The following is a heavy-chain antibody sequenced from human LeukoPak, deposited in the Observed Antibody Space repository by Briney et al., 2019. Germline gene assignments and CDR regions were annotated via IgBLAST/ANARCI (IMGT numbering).Heavy chain of an antibody. CDR1: GFTFSSYG. Sequence: GGSLRLSCAASGFTFSSYGMHWVREAPGKGLEWVAVISYDGSNKYYADSVKGRFTISRDNSKNTLYMQMNSLRAEDTALYYCAKDNYYGSGSYYSFLYGMDVWGKGTTVTVSS. D-gene: IGHD3-10*01. J-gene: IGHJ6*04. CDR2: ISYDGSNK. CDR3: AKDNYYGSGSYYSFLYGMDV. V-gene: IGHV3-30*18.